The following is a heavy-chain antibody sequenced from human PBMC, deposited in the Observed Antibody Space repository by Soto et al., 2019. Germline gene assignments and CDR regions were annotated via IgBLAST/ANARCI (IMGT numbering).Heavy chain of an antibody. D-gene: IGHD2-15*01. CDR1: GGSISNYY. J-gene: IGHJ2*01. CDR3: AREAFSGGVWSFDL. Sequence: QVHLQESGPGLVKPSETLSITCSVSGGSISNYYWSWIRQPAGKRLEWIGRIYSTGSTNYNPSLKSRVTMSLYTSQEQISLQLTSVTAADTAVYYCAREAFSGGVWSFDLWGRGTLVTVSS. CDR2: IYSTGST. V-gene: IGHV4-4*07.